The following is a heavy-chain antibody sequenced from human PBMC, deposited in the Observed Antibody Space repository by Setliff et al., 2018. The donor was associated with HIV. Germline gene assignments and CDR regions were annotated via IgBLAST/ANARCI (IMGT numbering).Heavy chain of an antibody. CDR3: ARIVDGV. J-gene: IGHJ3*01. CDR2: IKEDGSEK. D-gene: IGHD2-15*01. CDR1: GFTFSNYW. Sequence: PGGSLRLSCAASGFTFSNYWISWVRQGPGKGLEWVAKIKEDGSEKYYVDSVKGRFTISRDNAKNSLYLQLNSLRVDDTAVYYCARIVDGVWGQGTKVTVSS. V-gene: IGHV3-7*01.